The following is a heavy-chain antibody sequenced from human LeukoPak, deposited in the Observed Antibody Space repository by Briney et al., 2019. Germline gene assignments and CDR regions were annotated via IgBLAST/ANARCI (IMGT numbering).Heavy chain of an antibody. CDR1: GFTFSSYA. D-gene: IGHD3-10*01. Sequence: QTGGTLRLSCAASGFTFSSYAMTWVRQAPGKGLEWVSTIIGSGGSTYDADSVKGRFTISRDNSRNTLYLQMNSLRAEDTAVYYCAKGFYGSRYWYFDRWGRGTLVTVSS. V-gene: IGHV3-23*01. J-gene: IGHJ2*01. CDR2: IIGSGGST. CDR3: AKGFYGSRYWYFDR.